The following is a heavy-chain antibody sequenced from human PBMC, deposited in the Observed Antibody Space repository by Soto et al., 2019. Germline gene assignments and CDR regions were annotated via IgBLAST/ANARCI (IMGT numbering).Heavy chain of an antibody. J-gene: IGHJ6*03. V-gene: IGHV4-31*03. CDR3: VREVSPILRFLEWADMDV. Sequence: SETLSLTCTVSGGSISSGGYYWSWIRQHPGKGLEWIGYIYYSGSTYYNPSLKSRVTISVDTSKNQFSLKLSSVTAADTAVYYCVREVSPILRFLEWADMDVWGKGTTVTVSS. D-gene: IGHD3-3*01. CDR2: IYYSGST. CDR1: GGSISSGGYY.